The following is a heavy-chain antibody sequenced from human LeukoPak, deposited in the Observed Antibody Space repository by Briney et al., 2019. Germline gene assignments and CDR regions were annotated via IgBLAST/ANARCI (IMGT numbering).Heavy chain of an antibody. CDR2: IYRGST. CDR3: ARLTRDGYTTF. J-gene: IGHJ4*02. Sequence: SETLSLTCKVSGGSISTYHWNWIRQPPGKGLQWIGYIYRGSTNYNPSLKSRVTISADTSKNEISLKLRSVTSADTAMYYCARLTRDGYTTFWGQGDLVTASS. D-gene: IGHD5-24*01. V-gene: IGHV4-59*01. CDR1: GGSISTYH.